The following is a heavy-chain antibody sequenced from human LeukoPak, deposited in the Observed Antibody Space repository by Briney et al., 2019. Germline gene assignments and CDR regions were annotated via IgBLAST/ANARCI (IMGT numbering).Heavy chain of an antibody. V-gene: IGHV3-48*03. CDR3: ARTPLRLRLGELSPHSVGYFDY. CDR2: ISSSGSTI. J-gene: IGHJ4*02. Sequence: HSGGSLRLSCAASGFTFSSYEMNWVRQAPGKGLEWVSYISSSGSTIYYADSVKGRFTISRDNAKNSLYLQMNSLRAEDTAVYYCARTPLRLRLGELSPHSVGYFDYWGQGTLVTVSS. D-gene: IGHD3-16*02. CDR1: GFTFSSYE.